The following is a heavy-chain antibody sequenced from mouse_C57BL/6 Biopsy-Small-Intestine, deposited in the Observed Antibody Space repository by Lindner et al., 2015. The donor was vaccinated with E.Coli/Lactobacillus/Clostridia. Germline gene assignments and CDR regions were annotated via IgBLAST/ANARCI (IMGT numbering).Heavy chain of an antibody. Sequence: VQLQESGPGLVKPSQSLSLTCSVTGFSITSGYYWNWIRQFPGNKLEWMGYISYDGSNNYNPSLKNRISITRDTSKNQFFLKLNSVTTEDTATYYCGRDLRLNYFDYWGQGTTLTVSS. V-gene: IGHV3-6*01. CDR1: GFSITSGYY. J-gene: IGHJ2*01. CDR3: GRDLRLNYFDY. CDR2: ISYDGSN. D-gene: IGHD2-4*01.